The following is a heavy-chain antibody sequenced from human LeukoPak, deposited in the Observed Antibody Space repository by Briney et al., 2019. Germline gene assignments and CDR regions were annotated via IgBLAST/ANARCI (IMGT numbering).Heavy chain of an antibody. D-gene: IGHD3-10*01. CDR3: AKPMVQGVIIQFPFDY. J-gene: IGHJ4*02. CDR2: ISGSGGST. Sequence: GGSLRLSCAASGFTFSSYAMSWVRQAPGKGLEWVSAISGSGGSTYYADSVKGRFTISRDNSKNTLYLQMNSLRAEDTAVYYCAKPMVQGVIIQFPFDYWGQGTLVTVSS. V-gene: IGHV3-23*01. CDR1: GFTFSSYA.